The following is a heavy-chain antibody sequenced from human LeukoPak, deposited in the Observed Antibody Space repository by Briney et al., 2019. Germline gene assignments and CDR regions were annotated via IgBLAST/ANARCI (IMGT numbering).Heavy chain of an antibody. Sequence: GGSLRLSCAASGFTFSSYAMSWVRQAPGKGLEWVSAISGSGGSTYYADSVKGRFAISRDDPHNTLYLQMNSLRAEDTAVYFCARGGVDYYGSGTYYLMYYFDYWGQGALVTVSS. D-gene: IGHD3-10*01. J-gene: IGHJ4*02. CDR3: ARGGVDYYGSGTYYLMYYFDY. V-gene: IGHV3-23*01. CDR1: GFTFSSYA. CDR2: ISGSGGST.